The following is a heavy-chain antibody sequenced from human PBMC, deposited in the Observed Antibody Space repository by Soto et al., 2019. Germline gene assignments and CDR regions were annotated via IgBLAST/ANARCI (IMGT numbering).Heavy chain of an antibody. J-gene: IGHJ3*01. CDR1: GFTFSNVW. D-gene: IGHD3-22*01. CDR2: IKKRADGGTA. V-gene: IGHV3-15*01. CDR3: AKTRLYDNNEYHRDGFDV. Sequence: EVQLVESGGGLVKPGGSLRLSCAASGFTFSNVWMNWVRQAPGKGLEWVGRIKKRADGGTADHATPVKGRFTISRDNSKDTLFLQMNTLRVEDTAVYYCAKTRLYDNNEYHRDGFDVWGPGTAVTVSS.